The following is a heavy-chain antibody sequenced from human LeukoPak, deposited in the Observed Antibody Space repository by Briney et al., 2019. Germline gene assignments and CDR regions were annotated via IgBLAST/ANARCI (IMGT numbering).Heavy chain of an antibody. V-gene: IGHV4-59*01. CDR3: TRDGELGF. Sequence: SEALSLTCTVSGGSISIFYWNWIRQPTGKGLEWIGSIYNSGSTTYNPSLKSRVTISGDTSKNQFSLKLTSVTAADTAVYYCTRDGELGFWGQGTLVTVSS. D-gene: IGHD3-10*01. CDR1: GGSISIFY. J-gene: IGHJ4*02. CDR2: IYNSGST.